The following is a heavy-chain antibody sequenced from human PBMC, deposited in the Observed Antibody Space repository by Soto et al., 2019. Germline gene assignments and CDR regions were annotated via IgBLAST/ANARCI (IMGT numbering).Heavy chain of an antibody. Sequence: QVQLVQSGAEVKKPGSSVTVSCKSSGYPFSKNAIHWVRQAPGQRPDWMGWINAGTGNTRYSQRYQDRPTITRNASSITAYLELSSRTSEDTAVYDCARGAIGRKLLWDHWGQGTIVTVSA. D-gene: IGHD1-26*01. CDR1: GYPFSKNA. CDR3: ARGAIGRKLLWDH. J-gene: IGHJ4*02. CDR2: INAGTGNT. V-gene: IGHV1-3*01.